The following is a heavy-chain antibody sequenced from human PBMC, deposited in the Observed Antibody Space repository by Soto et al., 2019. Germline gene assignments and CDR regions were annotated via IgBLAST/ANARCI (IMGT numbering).Heavy chain of an antibody. J-gene: IGHJ4*02. CDR1: GFRFSNNG. V-gene: IGHV3-30*18. CDR2: ISYDGSKK. Sequence: QVQLVESGGGVVQPGRSLRLSCAASGFRFSNNGMHWDRQAPGKGLEWVAIISYDGSKKYYADSVKGRFTISRDNSKNTLYLQMSSLRVEDTAVYYCAKDRVESGLGEIDYWGQGTLVTVSS. CDR3: AKDRVESGLGEIDY. D-gene: IGHD3-16*01.